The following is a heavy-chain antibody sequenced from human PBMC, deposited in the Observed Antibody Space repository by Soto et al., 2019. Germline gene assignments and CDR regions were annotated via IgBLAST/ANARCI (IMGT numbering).Heavy chain of an antibody. J-gene: IGHJ6*02. V-gene: IGHV3-30-3*01. D-gene: IGHD5-18*01. Sequence: ALRLSCAASGFTFSSYAMHWVRQAPGKGLEWVAVISYDGSNKYYADSVKGRFTISRDNSKNTLYLQMNSLRAEDTAVYYCAREPPRYSYGSLSLYYYYYGMDVWGQGTTVTVSS. CDR1: GFTFSSYA. CDR3: AREPPRYSYGSLSLYYYYYGMDV. CDR2: ISYDGSNK.